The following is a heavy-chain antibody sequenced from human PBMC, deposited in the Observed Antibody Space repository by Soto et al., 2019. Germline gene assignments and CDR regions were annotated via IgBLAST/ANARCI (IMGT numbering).Heavy chain of an antibody. CDR2: ISAYNGNT. D-gene: IGHD5-12*01. V-gene: IGHV1-18*01. Sequence: QVQLVQSGAEVKKPGASVKVSCKASGYTFTSYGISWVRQAPGQGLEWMGWISAYNGNTNYAQKREGRDAMTTETSTSTAYRELRGLRSDDTAVYYCARDNGYESDYWGQGTLVTVSS. CDR3: ARDNGYESDY. J-gene: IGHJ4*02. CDR1: GYTFTSYG.